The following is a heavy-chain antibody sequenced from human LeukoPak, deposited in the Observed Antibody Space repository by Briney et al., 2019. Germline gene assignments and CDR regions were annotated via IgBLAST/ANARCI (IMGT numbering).Heavy chain of an antibody. CDR2: IYYSGST. CDR3: AREVFSYYYDSSASPDDY. D-gene: IGHD3-22*01. V-gene: IGHV4-39*07. Sequence: PSETLSLTCTVSGGSISSSSYYWGWIRQPPGKGLEPIGRIYYSGSTYYNPSLKSRVTISVDTSKNQFSLKLSSVTAADTAVYYCAREVFSYYYDSSASPDDYWGQGTLVTVSS. J-gene: IGHJ4*02. CDR1: GGSISSSSYY.